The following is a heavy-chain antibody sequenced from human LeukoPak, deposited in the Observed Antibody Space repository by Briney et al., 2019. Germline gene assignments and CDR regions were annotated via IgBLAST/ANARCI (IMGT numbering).Heavy chain of an antibody. Sequence: GGSLRLSCAASGFTFLSYGMHWVRQAPGKGLEWVAFIRYDGSNKYYADSVKGRFTISRDNSKNTLYLQMNSLRAEDTALYYCAREGIEMAIIYFDYWGQGTLVTVSS. D-gene: IGHD5-24*01. CDR1: GFTFLSYG. J-gene: IGHJ4*02. CDR3: AREGIEMAIIYFDY. CDR2: IRYDGSNK. V-gene: IGHV3-30*02.